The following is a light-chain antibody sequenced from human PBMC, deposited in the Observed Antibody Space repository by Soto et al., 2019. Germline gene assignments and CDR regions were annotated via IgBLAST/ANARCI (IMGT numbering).Light chain of an antibody. CDR1: QSLLYSNGYNY. V-gene: IGKV2-28*01. Sequence: DIVMTQSPLSLPVTPGEPASISCRSSQSLLYSNGYNYLDWFLQKPGQSPQLLMYLGSTRASGVPDRFSGSGSGTDFTLTISRVEAEDVGVYYCMQALHNPLTFGGGAKVDIK. CDR3: MQALHNPLT. J-gene: IGKJ4*01. CDR2: LGS.